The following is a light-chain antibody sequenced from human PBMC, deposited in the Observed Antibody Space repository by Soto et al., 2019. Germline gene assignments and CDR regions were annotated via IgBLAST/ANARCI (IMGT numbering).Light chain of an antibody. CDR1: QDIGNF. CDR2: GAS. Sequence: DIQMTQSPSSVSASVGARVTITCRASQDIGNFLAWYQQTPGKAPTLLIHGASSIYRGVSSRFSGGGTGTDFTLTINSLQPEDFAADDCQHPRAFPRTFGQVTKVDIK. J-gene: IGKJ2*01. CDR3: QHPRAFPRT. V-gene: IGKV1-12*01.